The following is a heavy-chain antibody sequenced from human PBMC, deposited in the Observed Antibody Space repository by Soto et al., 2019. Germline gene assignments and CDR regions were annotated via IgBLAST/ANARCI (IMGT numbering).Heavy chain of an antibody. D-gene: IGHD1-7*01. J-gene: IGHJ5*02. Sequence: PGGSLRLSCAASGFTFNNYAMTWVRQAPGKGLEWVSSITGSGHDTYYADSVKGRFTVSRDNSKNTLFLQMNSLRADDTAIYYCAQDYSSVPNYFAPWGQGTLVTVSS. CDR2: ITGSGHDT. CDR3: AQDYSSVPNYFAP. V-gene: IGHV3-23*01. CDR1: GFTFNNYA.